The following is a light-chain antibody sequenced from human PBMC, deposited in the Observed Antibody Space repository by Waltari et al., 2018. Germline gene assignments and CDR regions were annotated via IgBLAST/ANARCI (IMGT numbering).Light chain of an antibody. Sequence: DIQMTQSPASVSAPVADRVTITCRASQDISSWLAWYQQKPGKAPKLLIYTASSLQSGVPSRFSGSGSGTAFTLTITSLQPEDFATYYCQQVDSFPLTFGGGTKVDIK. CDR2: TAS. CDR1: QDISSW. CDR3: QQVDSFPLT. J-gene: IGKJ4*01. V-gene: IGKV1-12*01.